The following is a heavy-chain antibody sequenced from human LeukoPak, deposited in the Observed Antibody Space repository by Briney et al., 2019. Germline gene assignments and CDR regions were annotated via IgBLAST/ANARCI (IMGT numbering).Heavy chain of an antibody. CDR2: ISGSSGNT. Sequence: GGSLRLSCAASGLTFSSYAMSWVRQAPGKGLEWVSAISGSSGNTYYADSVKGRFTISRDNSKNTLYLQMNSLRAEDTAVYYCARGPSGYHNTGGQGTLVTVSS. CDR3: ARGPSGYHNT. CDR1: GLTFSSYA. V-gene: IGHV3-23*01. J-gene: IGHJ4*02. D-gene: IGHD5-12*01.